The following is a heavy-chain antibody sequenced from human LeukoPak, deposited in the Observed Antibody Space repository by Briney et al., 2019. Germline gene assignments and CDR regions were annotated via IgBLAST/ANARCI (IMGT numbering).Heavy chain of an antibody. CDR1: GFTVSSNY. Sequence: GGSLRLSCAASGFTVSSNYMSWVRQAPGKGLEWVSVIYSGGSTYYADSVKGRFTISRDNSKNTLYLQMDSLRAEDTAVYYCARTGGSYYFDYWGQGTLVTVSS. V-gene: IGHV3-66*01. J-gene: IGHJ4*02. D-gene: IGHD1-26*01. CDR3: ARTGGSYYFDY. CDR2: IYSGGST.